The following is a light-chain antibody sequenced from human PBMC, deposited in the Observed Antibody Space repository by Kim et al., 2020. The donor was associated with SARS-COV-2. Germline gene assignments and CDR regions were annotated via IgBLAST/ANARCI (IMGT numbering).Light chain of an antibody. Sequence: QSALTQPASVSGSPGQSITISCTGTSSDVGSYNLVSWYQQHPGKAPKLMIYEVSKRPSGVSNRFSGSKSSNTASLTISGLQAEDEADYYCCSYAGSSTLGVFGGGTQLTVL. J-gene: IGLJ2*01. V-gene: IGLV2-23*02. CDR3: CSYAGSSTLGV. CDR2: EVS. CDR1: SSDVGSYNL.